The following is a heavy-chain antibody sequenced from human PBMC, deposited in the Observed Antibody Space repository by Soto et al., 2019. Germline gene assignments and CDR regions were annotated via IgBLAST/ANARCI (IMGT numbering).Heavy chain of an antibody. J-gene: IGHJ4*02. V-gene: IGHV3-30*18. CDR2: ISYDGSNK. CDR1: GVTFSSYG. Sequence: GGSLRLSCAASGVTFSSYGTHWVRQAPGKGLEWVAVISYDGSNKYYADSVKGRFTISRDNSKNTLYLQMNSLRAEDTTVYYCANGEGGSHVGYNDLDYWGQGTLVTVSS. D-gene: IGHD3-10*01. CDR3: ANGEGGSHVGYNDLDY.